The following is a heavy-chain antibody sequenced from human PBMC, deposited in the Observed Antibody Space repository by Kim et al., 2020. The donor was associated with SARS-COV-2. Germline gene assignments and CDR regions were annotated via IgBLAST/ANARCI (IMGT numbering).Heavy chain of an antibody. CDR3: AKDNSVVRGVIITLAFDY. V-gene: IGHV3-23*01. Sequence: KGRFTISRDNSKNTLYLQMNSLRAEDTAVYYCAKDNSVVRGVIITLAFDYWGQGTLVTVSS. J-gene: IGHJ4*02. D-gene: IGHD3-10*02.